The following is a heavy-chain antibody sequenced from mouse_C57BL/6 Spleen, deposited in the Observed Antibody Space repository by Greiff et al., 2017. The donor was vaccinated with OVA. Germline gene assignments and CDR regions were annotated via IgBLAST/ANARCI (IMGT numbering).Heavy chain of an antibody. CDR2: IYPGSGST. J-gene: IGHJ2*01. CDR1: GYTFTSYW. CDR3: ARGLYYYGSSSDY. V-gene: IGHV1-55*01. D-gene: IGHD1-1*01. Sequence: VQLQQPGAELVKPGASVKMSCKASGYTFTSYWITWVKQRPGQGLEWIGDIYPGSGSTNYNEKFKSKATLTVDTSSSTAYMQLSSLTSEDSAVYYCARGLYYYGSSSDYWGQGTTLTVSS.